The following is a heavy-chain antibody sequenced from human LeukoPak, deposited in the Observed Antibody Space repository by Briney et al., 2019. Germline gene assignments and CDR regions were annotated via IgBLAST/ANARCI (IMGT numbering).Heavy chain of an antibody. D-gene: IGHD3-22*01. V-gene: IGHV4-39*02. CDR1: GGSISSSSYY. CDR3: AREVDYYDSSGPGPGHWFDP. Sequence: SETLSLTCTVSGGSISSSSYYWGWIRQPPGKGLEWIGSIYYSGSTYYNPSLKSRVTISVDTSKNPFSLKLSSVTAADTAVYYCAREVDYYDSSGPGPGHWFDPWGQGTLVTVSS. CDR2: IYYSGST. J-gene: IGHJ5*02.